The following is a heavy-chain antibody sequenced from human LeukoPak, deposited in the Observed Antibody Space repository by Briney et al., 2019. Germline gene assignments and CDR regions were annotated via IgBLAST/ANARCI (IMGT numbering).Heavy chain of an antibody. V-gene: IGHV1-18*01. CDR3: ARDRSIAAAGNPDVEYYYYGMDV. CDR2: ISAYNGNT. J-gene: IGHJ6*02. Sequence: ASVKASCKASGYTFTSYGISWVRQAPGQGLEWMGWISAYNGNTNYAQKLQGRVTMTTDTSTSTAYMELRSLRSDDTAVYYCARDRSIAAAGNPDVEYYYYGMDVWGQGTTVTVSS. D-gene: IGHD6-13*01. CDR1: GYTFTSYG.